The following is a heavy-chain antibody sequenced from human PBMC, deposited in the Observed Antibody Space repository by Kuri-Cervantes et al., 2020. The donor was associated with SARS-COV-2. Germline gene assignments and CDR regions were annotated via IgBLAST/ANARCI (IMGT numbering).Heavy chain of an antibody. CDR1: GFTFRSYA. J-gene: IGHJ4*02. D-gene: IGHD2-8*02. Sequence: LSLTCAASGFTFRSYAMSWVRQAPGKGLEWVSAISGSGGSTYYADSVKGRFTISRDNSKNTLYLQMNSLRAEDTAVYYCAKEYCTGGVCYGYWGQGTLVTVSS. V-gene: IGHV3-23*01. CDR3: AKEYCTGGVCYGY. CDR2: ISGSGGST.